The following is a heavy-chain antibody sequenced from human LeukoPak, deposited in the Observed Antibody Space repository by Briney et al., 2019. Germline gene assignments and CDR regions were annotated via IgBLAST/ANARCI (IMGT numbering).Heavy chain of an antibody. D-gene: IGHD1-14*01. J-gene: IGHJ5*02. CDR3: ASGNSEGWFDP. CDR2: IYYSGST. CDR1: GGSISSHY. V-gene: IGHV4-59*11. Sequence: IPSETLSLTCTVSGGSISSHYWSWIRQPPVKGLEWIGYIYYSGSTNYNPSLKSRVTISVDTSENQFSLKLSSVTAADTAVYYCASGNSEGWFDPWGQGTLVTVSS.